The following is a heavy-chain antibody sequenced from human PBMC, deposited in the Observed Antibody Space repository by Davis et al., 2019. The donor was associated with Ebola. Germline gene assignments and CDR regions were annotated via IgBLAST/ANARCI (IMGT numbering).Heavy chain of an antibody. J-gene: IGHJ4*02. Sequence: AASVKVSCKASDYTFTSYDISWVRQAPGQGLEWMGRINTYKRNTNYAQKFQGRVTMTTDTSTSTAYMELRSLRSDDTAIYYCARYYVWGTVYEGFDYWGQGTLVTVSS. D-gene: IGHD3-16*01. V-gene: IGHV1-18*01. CDR3: ARYYVWGTVYEGFDY. CDR1: DYTFTSYD. CDR2: INTYKRNT.